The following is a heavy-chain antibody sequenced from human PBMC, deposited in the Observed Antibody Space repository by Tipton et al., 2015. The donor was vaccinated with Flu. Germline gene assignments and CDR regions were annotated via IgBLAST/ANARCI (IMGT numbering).Heavy chain of an antibody. CDR2: VNRNGSP. D-gene: IGHD3-22*01. Sequence: TLSLTCDVYGASFSGYYWSWIRQTPGKGLEWIGEVNRNGSPDYSPSLKSRVTISLDTSKNQFSLRLRSVTAADTAIYFCARMSYFYDGSGYAMDVWGQGTTVTVS. J-gene: IGHJ6*02. CDR1: GASFSGYY. CDR3: ARMSYFYDGSGYAMDV. V-gene: IGHV4-34*01.